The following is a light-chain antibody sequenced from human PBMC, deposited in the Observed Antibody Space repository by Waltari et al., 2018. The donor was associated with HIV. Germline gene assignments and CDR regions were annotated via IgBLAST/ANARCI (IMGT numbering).Light chain of an antibody. Sequence: QSALTQPASVSGSPGQSITISCTGTRSNIGTYNLVSWHQHHPGKAPKTLIYEVSQRPSGVANRFSGSKSGNTASLTISGLQAEDEADYYCCSYAGSSTLVFGGGTKVTVL. V-gene: IGLV2-23*02. CDR1: RSNIGTYNL. CDR3: CSYAGSSTLV. CDR2: EVS. J-gene: IGLJ3*02.